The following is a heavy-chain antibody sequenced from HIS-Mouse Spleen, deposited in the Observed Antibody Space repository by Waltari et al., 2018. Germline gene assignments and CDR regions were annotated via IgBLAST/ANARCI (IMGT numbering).Heavy chain of an antibody. CDR1: GYTFTGYY. Sequence: QVQLVQSGAEVKKPGASVKVSCKASGYTFTGYYMHWVRQAPGQGLEGKGVMNPNSGGTNYAQKCQGRVTMTRDTSISTAYMELSRLRSDDTAVYYCARDDSGWVDYWGQGTLVTVSS. D-gene: IGHD6-19*01. J-gene: IGHJ4*02. CDR3: ARDDSGWVDY. V-gene: IGHV1-2*02. CDR2: MNPNSGGT.